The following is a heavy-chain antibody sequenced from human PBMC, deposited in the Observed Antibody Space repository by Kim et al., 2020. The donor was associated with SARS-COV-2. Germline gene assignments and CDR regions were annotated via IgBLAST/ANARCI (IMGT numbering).Heavy chain of an antibody. J-gene: IGHJ6*02. CDR2: IYPGDSDT. CDR3: ARLISPAITYYYYYGMDV. Sequence: GESLKISCKGSGYSFTSYWIGWVRQMPGKGLEWMGIIYPGDSDTRYSPSFQGQVTISADKSISTAYLQWSSLKASDTAMYYCARLISPAITYYYYYGMDVWGQGTTVTVSS. CDR1: GYSFTSYW. V-gene: IGHV5-51*01. D-gene: IGHD5-18*01.